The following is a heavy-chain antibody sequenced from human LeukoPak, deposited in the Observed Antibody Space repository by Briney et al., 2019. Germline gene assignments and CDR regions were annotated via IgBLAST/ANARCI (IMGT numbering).Heavy chain of an antibody. CDR2: INPSGGST. J-gene: IGHJ6*03. D-gene: IGHD3-10*01. Sequence: GASVKVSCKASGYTFTSYYMHWVRQAPGQGLEWMGIINPSGGSTSYAQKFQGRVTMTRDMSTSTVYMELSSLRSEDTAVYYCARDSFYGSGSYYLYYYYYYMDVWGKGTTVTVSS. CDR3: ARDSFYGSGSYYLYYYYYYMDV. CDR1: GYTFTSYY. V-gene: IGHV1-46*01.